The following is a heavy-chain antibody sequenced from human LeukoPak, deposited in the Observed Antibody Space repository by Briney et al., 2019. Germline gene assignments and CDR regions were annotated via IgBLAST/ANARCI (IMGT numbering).Heavy chain of an antibody. Sequence: PGGSLRLSCAASGFTFSSYVMSWVRQAPGKGLEWVSAITGDGGGTNYVDSVKGRFTISRDNSKNTLFLQMSSLKASDTAMYYCARHLGTAMVSPLGYWGQGTLVTVSS. CDR1: GFTFSSYV. D-gene: IGHD5-18*01. V-gene: IGHV3-23*01. J-gene: IGHJ4*02. CDR3: ARHLGTAMVSPLGY. CDR2: ITGDGGGT.